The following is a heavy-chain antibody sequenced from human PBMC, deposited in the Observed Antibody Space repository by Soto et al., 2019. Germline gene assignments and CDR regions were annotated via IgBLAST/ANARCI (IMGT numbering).Heavy chain of an antibody. D-gene: IGHD1-1*01. J-gene: IGHJ6*02. CDR2: ISSGSTTI. Sequence: PGGSLRLSCAASGFSFSTSTRNWVRQAPGKGLEWVSYISSGSTTIYYADSVKGRFTIARDNGKNSLYLQMNSLRDEDTAVYYWSRVRRNDASGYFGMDVWGQGTTVTVSS. CDR1: GFSFSTST. CDR3: SRVRRNDASGYFGMDV. V-gene: IGHV3-48*02.